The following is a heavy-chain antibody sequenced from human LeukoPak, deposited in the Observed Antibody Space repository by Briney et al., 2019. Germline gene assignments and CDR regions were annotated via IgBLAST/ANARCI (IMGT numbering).Heavy chain of an antibody. CDR1: GFTFSSYG. D-gene: IGHD6-13*01. V-gene: IGHV3-30*03. Sequence: GGSLRLSCAASGFTFSSYGMHWVRQAPGKGLEWVAVISYNGANKYYTDSVMGRFTVSRDNSKNTVYLQMNSLRAEDTAVYYCASSPSSYFDYWGQGTLVTVSS. CDR3: ASSPSSYFDY. CDR2: ISYNGANK. J-gene: IGHJ4*02.